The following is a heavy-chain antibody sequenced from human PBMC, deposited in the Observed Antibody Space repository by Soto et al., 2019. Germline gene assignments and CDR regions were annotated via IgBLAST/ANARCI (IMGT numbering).Heavy chain of an antibody. Sequence: QVQLVESGGGVVQPGRSLRLSCAASGFTFSSYGMHWVRQAPGKGLEWVAVISYDGSNKYYADSVKGRFTISRDNSKNTLYLQMNSLRAEDTAVYYCAKDGVEGTHRDYYYYGMDVWGQGTTVTVSS. D-gene: IGHD1-1*01. J-gene: IGHJ6*02. CDR2: ISYDGSNK. CDR1: GFTFSSYG. V-gene: IGHV3-30*18. CDR3: AKDGVEGTHRDYYYYGMDV.